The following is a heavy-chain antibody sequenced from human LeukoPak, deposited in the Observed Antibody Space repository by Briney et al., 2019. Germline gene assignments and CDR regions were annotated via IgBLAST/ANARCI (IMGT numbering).Heavy chain of an antibody. CDR3: ARAAGTYGYNWFDP. CDR1: GFTFSSYS. J-gene: IGHJ5*02. V-gene: IGHV3-21*01. D-gene: IGHD1-1*01. CDR2: ISSSSSYI. Sequence: PGGSLTLSCAASGFTFSSYSMNWVRQAPGKGLEWVSSISSSSSYIYYADSVKGRFTISRDNAKNSLYLQMNSLRAEDTAVYYCARAAGTYGYNWFDPWGQGTLVTVSS.